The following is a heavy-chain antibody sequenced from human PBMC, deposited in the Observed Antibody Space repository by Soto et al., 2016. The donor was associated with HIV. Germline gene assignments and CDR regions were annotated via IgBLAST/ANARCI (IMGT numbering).Heavy chain of an antibody. J-gene: IGHJ3*02. CDR1: GGTFSSYA. Sequence: QVQLVQSGAEVKKPGSSVKVSCKASGGTFSSYAISWVRQAPGQGLEWMGGIIPILGIANYAQKFQGRVTITADKSTSTAYMELSSLRSEDTAVYYCAKGGPSFYSSSYGGAFDIWGQGTMVTVPS. CDR2: IIPILGIA. D-gene: IGHD6-13*01. V-gene: IGHV1-69*10. CDR3: AKGGPSFYSSSYGGAFDI.